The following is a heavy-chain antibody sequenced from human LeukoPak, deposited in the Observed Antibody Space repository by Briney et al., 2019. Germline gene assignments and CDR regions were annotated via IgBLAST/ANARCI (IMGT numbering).Heavy chain of an antibody. CDR3: TTRGIAVSGLGY. J-gene: IGHJ4*02. V-gene: IGHV3-15*01. Sequence: GGSLRLSCVTSGFGFNTAWMNWVRQTPGKGLEWLCRIKRKTDDGTAEYAAHVKGRFIISRDDSKNMLSLEMRSLRTEDTGVYYCTTRGIAVSGLGYWGRGTLVVVSS. D-gene: IGHD6-19*01. CDR1: GFGFNTAW. CDR2: IKRKTDDGTA.